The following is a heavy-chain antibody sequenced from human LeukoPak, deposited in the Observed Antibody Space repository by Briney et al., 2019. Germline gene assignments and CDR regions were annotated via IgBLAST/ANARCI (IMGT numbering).Heavy chain of an antibody. CDR1: GGSISSGGYY. CDR3: ARWTVTYYYDSSGYTDY. D-gene: IGHD3-22*01. J-gene: IGHJ4*02. CDR2: IYYSGST. V-gene: IGHV4-31*03. Sequence: SETLSLTCTVPGGSISSGGYYWSWIRQHPGKGLEWIGYIYYSGSTYYNPSLKSRVTISVDTSKNQFSLKLSSVTAADTAVYYCARWTVTYYYDSSGYTDYWGQGTLVTVSS.